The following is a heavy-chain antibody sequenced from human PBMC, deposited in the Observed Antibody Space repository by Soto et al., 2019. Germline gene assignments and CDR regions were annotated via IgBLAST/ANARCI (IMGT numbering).Heavy chain of an antibody. D-gene: IGHD4-17*01. CDR1: GYTFTSYA. CDR3: ARDHGDYTFHDAFDI. CDR2: INAGNGNT. J-gene: IGHJ3*02. Sequence: VQLVQSGAEVKKPGASVKVSCKASGYTFTSYAMHWVRQAPGQRLEWMGWINAGNGNTKYSQKFQGRVTITRDTSASTAYMELSSLRSEDTAVYYCARDHGDYTFHDAFDIWGQGTMVTVSS. V-gene: IGHV1-3*01.